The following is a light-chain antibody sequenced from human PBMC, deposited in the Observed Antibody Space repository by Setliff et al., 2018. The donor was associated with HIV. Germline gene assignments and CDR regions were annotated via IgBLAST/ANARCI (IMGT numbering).Light chain of an antibody. CDR1: SSDIGSNNL. CDR3: YSFAGSSAL. Sequence: QSVLAQPASVSGSPGQSITISCTGTSSDIGSNNLVSWYQQHPGKAPKLMIYEVTKRPSGVSNRFSGSKSGNTASLTISGLQTEDEADYYCYSFAGSSALFGGGTKVTVL. V-gene: IGLV2-23*02. CDR2: EVT. J-gene: IGLJ2*01.